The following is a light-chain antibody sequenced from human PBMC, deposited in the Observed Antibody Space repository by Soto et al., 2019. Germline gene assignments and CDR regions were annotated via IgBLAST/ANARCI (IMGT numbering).Light chain of an antibody. CDR1: QSISSY. CDR3: QQSYSTTIT. Sequence: DIQMTQSPSSLSASVGDRDTITCRAGQSISSYLNWYQQKQGKAPKLLIYAASSLQSGVPSRFSGSGSGTDFTLTISSLQPEDFATYYCQQSYSTTITFGQGTRLEIK. CDR2: AAS. J-gene: IGKJ5*01. V-gene: IGKV1-39*01.